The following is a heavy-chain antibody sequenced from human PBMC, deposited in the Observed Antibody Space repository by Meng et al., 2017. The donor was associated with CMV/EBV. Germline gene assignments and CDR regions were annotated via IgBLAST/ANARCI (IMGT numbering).Heavy chain of an antibody. CDR3: AREVIAAAGSPPDAFDI. D-gene: IGHD6-13*01. CDR2: ISNDGNNK. V-gene: IGHV3-30*03. J-gene: IGHJ3*02. CDR1: GFTFSSYG. Sequence: GESLKISCAASGFTFSSYGMHWVRQSPGKGLEWVAVISNDGNNKYYADSVKGRFTISRDNSKNTLYLQMNSLRAEDTAVYYCAREVIAAAGSPPDAFDIWGQGTMVTVSS.